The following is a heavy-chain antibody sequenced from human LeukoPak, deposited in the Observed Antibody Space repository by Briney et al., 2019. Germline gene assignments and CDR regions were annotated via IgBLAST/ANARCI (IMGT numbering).Heavy chain of an antibody. CDR3: AREDPPGVVVTAIRDY. CDR2: IYYSGST. J-gene: IGHJ4*02. CDR1: GGSISSSSYY. V-gene: IGHV4-39*07. D-gene: IGHD2-21*02. Sequence: SETLSLTCTVSGGSISSSSYYWGWIRQPPGKGLEWIGSIYYSGSTYYNPSLKSRVTISVDTSKNQFSLKLSSVTAADTAVYYCAREDPPGVVVTAIRDYWGQGTLVTVSS.